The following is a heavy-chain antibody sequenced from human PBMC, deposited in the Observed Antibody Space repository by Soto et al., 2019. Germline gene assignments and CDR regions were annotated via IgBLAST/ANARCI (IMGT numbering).Heavy chain of an antibody. V-gene: IGHV3-7*01. D-gene: IGHD6-13*01. CDR1: GFIFGTYW. Sequence: EVQLVESGGGLVQPGGSLRLSCAASGFIFGTYWMSWVRQAPGGGLEWVANVKQAGTEIYYLDSVKGRFTISRDNAKNSLYLQMSSLRAEDTAVYYCVRVRGGYYFDYWGQGTLVTVSS. CDR3: VRVRGGYYFDY. CDR2: VKQAGTEI. J-gene: IGHJ4*02.